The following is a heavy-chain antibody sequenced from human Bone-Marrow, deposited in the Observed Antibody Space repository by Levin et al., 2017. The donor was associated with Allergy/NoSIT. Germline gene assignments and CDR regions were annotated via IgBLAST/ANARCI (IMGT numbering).Heavy chain of an antibody. CDR1: GYTFTDYA. CDR3: AKAGPSMRRPGDWFDP. CDR2: INPKTGTP. Sequence: ASVKVSCKASGYTFTDYAMNWVRQAPGQGLEWMGWINPKTGTPTYAQDFTGRFVFSLDTSVSTAYLQINGLKAEDTAIYYCAKAGPSMRRPGDWFDPWGRGTLVSVSS. V-gene: IGHV7-4-1*02. D-gene: IGHD2-2*01. J-gene: IGHJ5*02.